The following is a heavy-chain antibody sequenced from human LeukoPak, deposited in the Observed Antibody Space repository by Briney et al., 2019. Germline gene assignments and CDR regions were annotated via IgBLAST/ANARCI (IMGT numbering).Heavy chain of an antibody. V-gene: IGHV3-74*01. J-gene: IGHJ4*02. Sequence: AGGSLRLSCEASGFTFSSYWMHWVRQAPGKGLVWVSRINSDGSFTNYADSVKGRFTISRDSAKNTLYLQVNNLRAEDTAVYYCARGPSSNWSGLDFWGQGTLLTVSS. D-gene: IGHD6-13*01. CDR3: ARGPSSNWSGLDF. CDR1: GFTFSSYW. CDR2: INSDGSFT.